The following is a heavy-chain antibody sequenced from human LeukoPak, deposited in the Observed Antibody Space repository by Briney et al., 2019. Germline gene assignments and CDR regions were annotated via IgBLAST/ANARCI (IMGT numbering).Heavy chain of an antibody. V-gene: IGHV3-33*01. CDR1: GFTFSSYG. J-gene: IGHJ4*02. D-gene: IGHD6-19*01. CDR3: ARESSGWSVDY. Sequence: PGRSLRLSCAASGFTFSSYGMHWVRQAPGKGLEWVAVIWYDGRNKYYADSVKGRFTISRDNSKNTLYLQMNGLRAEDTAVYYCARESSGWSVDYWGQGTLVTVSS. CDR2: IWYDGRNK.